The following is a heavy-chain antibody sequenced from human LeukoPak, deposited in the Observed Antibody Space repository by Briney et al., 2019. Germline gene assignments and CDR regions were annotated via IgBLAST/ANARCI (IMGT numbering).Heavy chain of an antibody. V-gene: IGHV1-8*03. CDR1: GYTFTSYD. Sequence: ASVKVSCKASGYTFTSYDINWVRQATGQGLEWMGWMNPNSGNTGYAQKFQGRVTITRNTSISTAYMELSSLRSEDTAVYYCARDLHPRRQGWFDPWGQGTLVTVSS. CDR2: MNPNSGNT. CDR3: ARDLHPRRQGWFDP. J-gene: IGHJ5*02.